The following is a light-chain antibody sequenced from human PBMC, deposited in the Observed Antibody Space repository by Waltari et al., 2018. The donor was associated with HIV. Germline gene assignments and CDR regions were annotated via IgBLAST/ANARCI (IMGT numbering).Light chain of an antibody. CDR2: AAS. Sequence: DIQMTQSPYSLSASVGDRVTITCRASQGINNDLAWYQQKPGRAPHHLISAASTLQSGVPSRFSGSGSGTDFTLTIISLQPEDVATYYCQKYDSPPWTFGQGTKVEIK. J-gene: IGKJ1*01. V-gene: IGKV1-27*01. CDR1: QGINND. CDR3: QKYDSPPWT.